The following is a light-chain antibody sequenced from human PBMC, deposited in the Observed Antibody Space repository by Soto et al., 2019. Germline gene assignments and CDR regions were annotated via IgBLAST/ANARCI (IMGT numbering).Light chain of an antibody. CDR2: DVT. V-gene: IGLV2-14*01. CDR3: SSYTRSSPDV. CDR1: SSDVGGYDY. Sequence: QSALTQPASVSGSPGQSVTISCTGTSSDVGGYDYVYWYQHHPAKAPKLMIYDVTQRPSGVPDRFSGSKSANTAPLTVSLREAEEAVDYDCSSYTRSSPDVFGTGTKVTVL. J-gene: IGLJ1*01.